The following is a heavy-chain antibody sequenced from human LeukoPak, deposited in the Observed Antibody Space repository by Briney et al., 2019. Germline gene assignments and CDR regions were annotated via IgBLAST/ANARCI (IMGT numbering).Heavy chain of an antibody. CDR2: VSGSGGST. D-gene: IGHD2-2*01. V-gene: IGHV3-23*01. CDR1: GFTYSNYA. J-gene: IGHJ4*02. CDR3: AEGGLGCSSTSCFDY. Sequence: AGGSLRLSCAVSGFTYSNYAMTWVRQAPGKGLEWVSSVSGSGGSTYYADSVKGRFTISRDNSKNTLYLQMNSLRAEDTAVYYCAEGGLGCSSTSCFDYWGQGTLVTVSS.